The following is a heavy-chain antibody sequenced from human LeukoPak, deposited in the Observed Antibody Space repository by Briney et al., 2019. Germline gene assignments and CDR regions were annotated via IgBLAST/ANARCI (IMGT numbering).Heavy chain of an antibody. D-gene: IGHD6-13*01. CDR1: GGSISSYY. Sequence: SETLSLTCTVSGGSISSYYRSWIRQPPGKGLEWIGYIYYSGSTNYNPSLKSRVTISVDTSKNQFSLKLSSVTAADTAVYYCARVGHSSSWFEYFQHWGQGTLVTVSS. J-gene: IGHJ1*01. V-gene: IGHV4-59*01. CDR3: ARVGHSSSWFEYFQH. CDR2: IYYSGST.